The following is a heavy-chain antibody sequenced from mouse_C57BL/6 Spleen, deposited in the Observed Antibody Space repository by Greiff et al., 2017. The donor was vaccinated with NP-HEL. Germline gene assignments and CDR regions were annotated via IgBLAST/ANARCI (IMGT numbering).Heavy chain of an antibody. CDR2: ISSGGDYI. CDR1: GFTFSSYA. CDR3: TREGYGSLYYYAMDY. V-gene: IGHV5-9-1*02. Sequence: DVHLVESGEGLVKPGGSLKLSCAASGFTFSSYAMSWVRQTPEKRLEWVAYISSGGDYIYYADTVKGRFTISRDNARNTLYLQMSSLKSEDTAMYYCTREGYGSLYYYAMDYWGQGTSVTVSS. J-gene: IGHJ4*01. D-gene: IGHD1-1*01.